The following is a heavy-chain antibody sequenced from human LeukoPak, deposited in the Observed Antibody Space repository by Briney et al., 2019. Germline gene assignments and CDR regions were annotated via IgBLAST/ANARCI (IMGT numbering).Heavy chain of an antibody. J-gene: IGHJ5*02. V-gene: IGHV1-3*03. Sequence: GASVKVSCKASGYTFTSYAMHWVRQAPGQRLEWMGWINAGNGNTKYSQEFQGRVTITRDTSASTAYMELSSLRSEDTAVYYCARHVPAANGLWFDPWGQGTLVTVSS. CDR3: ARHVPAANGLWFDP. D-gene: IGHD2-2*01. CDR2: INAGNGNT. CDR1: GYTFTSYA.